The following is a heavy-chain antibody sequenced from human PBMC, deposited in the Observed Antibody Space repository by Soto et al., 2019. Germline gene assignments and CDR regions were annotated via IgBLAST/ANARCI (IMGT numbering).Heavy chain of an antibody. CDR1: GLPFSSYE. CDR2: ISSSGSST. V-gene: IGHV3-23*01. CDR3: AIKSGGELEWLTIYYYYYGMDV. J-gene: IGHJ6*02. D-gene: IGHD3-3*01. Sequence: GGSLGFSCEGSGLPFSSYEIKWGRQAPVKGLYWVSAISSSGSSTYYADSVKGRFTISRDNSKNTLYLQMNSLRAEDTAVYYCAIKSGGELEWLTIYYYYYGMDVWGQGTTFTVSS.